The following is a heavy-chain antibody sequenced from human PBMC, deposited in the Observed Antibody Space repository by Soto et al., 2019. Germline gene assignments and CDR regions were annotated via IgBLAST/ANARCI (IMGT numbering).Heavy chain of an antibody. CDR1: GGSISSGGYY. V-gene: IGHV4-31*03. CDR3: ARVGLYSGLPPPHGMDV. J-gene: IGHJ6*02. CDR2: IDYSGST. Sequence: QVQLQESGPGLVKPSQTLSLTCTVSGGSISSGGYYWSWIRQHPGKGLEWIGYIDYSGSTYYTPSLKSRVTISVDTSKNQFSLKLSSVTAADTAVYYCARVGLYSGLPPPHGMDVWGQGTTVTVSS. D-gene: IGHD2-21*01.